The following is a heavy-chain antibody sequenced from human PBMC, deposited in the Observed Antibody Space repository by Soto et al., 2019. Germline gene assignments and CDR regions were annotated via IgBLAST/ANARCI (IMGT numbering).Heavy chain of an antibody. V-gene: IGHV1-69*04. CDR2: IIPILGIT. Sequence: ASVKVSCKASGGTFSSDTISWVRQAPGQGLEWMGKIIPILGITNYAPKFQGRVTITADTSASTVYMELSSLRSEDTAVYYCAREGHSTFLYYWGQGSLVTVSS. D-gene: IGHD2-21*01. CDR3: AREGHSTFLYY. CDR1: GGTFSSDT. J-gene: IGHJ4*02.